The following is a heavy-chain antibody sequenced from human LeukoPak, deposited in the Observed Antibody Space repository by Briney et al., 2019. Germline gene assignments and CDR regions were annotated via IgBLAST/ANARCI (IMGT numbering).Heavy chain of an antibody. CDR1: GGSIRSNNW. V-gene: IGHV4-4*02. D-gene: IGHD6-19*01. J-gene: IGHJ3*02. Sequence: SETLSLTCAVSGGSIRSNNWWSWVRQPPGKGLEWIGEIYHSGSANYNPSLKSRVTISIDKSKNQFSLKLSSLTAADTAVYFCARALVVAAYDAFDIWGQGTMVTVSS. CDR2: IYHSGSA. CDR3: ARALVVAAYDAFDI.